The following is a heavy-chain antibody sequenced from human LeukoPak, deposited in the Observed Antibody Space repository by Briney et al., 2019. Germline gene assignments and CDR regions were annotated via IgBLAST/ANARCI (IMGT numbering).Heavy chain of an antibody. Sequence: SETLSLTCTVSGGSTSSYYWSWIRQPPGKGLEWIGYIYYSGSTNYNPSLKSRVTISVDTSKNQFSLKLSSVTAADTAVYYCARVYGGVRGVMGWFDPWGQGTLVTVSS. V-gene: IGHV4-59*01. CDR3: ARVYGGVRGVMGWFDP. CDR1: GGSTSSYY. D-gene: IGHD3-10*01. CDR2: IYYSGST. J-gene: IGHJ5*02.